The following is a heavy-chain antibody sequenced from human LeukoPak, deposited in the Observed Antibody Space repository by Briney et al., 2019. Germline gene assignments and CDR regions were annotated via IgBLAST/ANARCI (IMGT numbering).Heavy chain of an antibody. CDR1: GYSFTSYW. CDR2: INPNSGGT. Sequence: GESLKICCKGSGYSFTSYWIGWVRQAPGQGLEWMGWINPNSGGTNYAQKFQGRVTMTRDTSISTAYMELSRLRSDDTAVYYCARTGPGEVGAAICTWGKGTLVTVSS. J-gene: IGHJ4*02. CDR3: ARTGPGEVGAAICT. V-gene: IGHV1-2*02. D-gene: IGHD2-15*01.